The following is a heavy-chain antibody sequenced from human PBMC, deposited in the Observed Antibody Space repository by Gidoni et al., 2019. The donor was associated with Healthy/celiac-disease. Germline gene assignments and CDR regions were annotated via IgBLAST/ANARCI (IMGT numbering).Heavy chain of an antibody. CDR2: IKQDGSEK. D-gene: IGHD3-22*01. CDR1: GFTFSSYW. CDR3: AGGMYYYDSSGYYNDAFDI. J-gene: IGHJ3*02. Sequence: EVPLVESGGGLVQPGGSLRLSCAASGFTFSSYWMSGVRQAPGEGLEWVANIKQDGSEKYYVDSVKGRFTISRDNAKNSLYLQMNSLRAEDTAVYYCAGGMYYYDSSGYYNDAFDIWGQGTMVTVSS. V-gene: IGHV3-7*04.